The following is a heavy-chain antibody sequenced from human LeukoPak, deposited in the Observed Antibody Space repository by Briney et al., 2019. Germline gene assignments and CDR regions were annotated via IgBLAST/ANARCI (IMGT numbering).Heavy chain of an antibody. CDR2: IYYSGSS. CDR1: GGSMSSGDLY. D-gene: IGHD3-10*01. V-gene: IGHV4-31*03. Sequence: SQSLSLTCTVSGGSMSSGDLYWNWLRLHQGKDLEWIGYIYYSGSSYYTPSLKSRLTISVDTSKNQFSLLLSSVTAADTAVYYCARGSYRSGSYNWFDPWGQGTLVTVSS. CDR3: ARGSYRSGSYNWFDP. J-gene: IGHJ5*02.